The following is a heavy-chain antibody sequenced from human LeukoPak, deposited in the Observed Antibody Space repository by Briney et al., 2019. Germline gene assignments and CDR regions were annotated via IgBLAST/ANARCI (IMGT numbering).Heavy chain of an antibody. D-gene: IGHD6-6*01. V-gene: IGHV3-64*01. CDR3: ARDRGDSSSSSYFDY. CDR1: GFTFSSYA. Sequence: PGGSLRLSCAASGFTFSSYAMHGVRQAPGKGLEYVSAISSNGGSTYYANSVKGRFTISRDNSKNTLYLQRGSLRAEDMAVYYCARDRGDSSSSSYFDYWGQGTLVTVSS. CDR2: ISSNGGST. J-gene: IGHJ4*02.